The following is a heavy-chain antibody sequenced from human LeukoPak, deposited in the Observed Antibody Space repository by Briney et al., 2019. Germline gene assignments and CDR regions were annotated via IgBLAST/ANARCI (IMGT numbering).Heavy chain of an antibody. J-gene: IGHJ3*02. V-gene: IGHV3-23*01. D-gene: IGHD1-1*01. CDR2: ISGSGGRT. Sequence: EGSLRLSCAASGFTFSSYAMSWVRQAPGKGLEWVSAISGSGGRTYYADSVKGRFTISRDNSKNTLYLQMNSLRAEDTAVYYCAKAVAGTTVGDGFDIWGQGTMVTVSS. CDR1: GFTFSSYA. CDR3: AKAVAGTTVGDGFDI.